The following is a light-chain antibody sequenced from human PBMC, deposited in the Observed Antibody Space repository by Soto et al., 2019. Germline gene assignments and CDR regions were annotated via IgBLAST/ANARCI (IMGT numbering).Light chain of an antibody. J-gene: IGKJ1*01. CDR1: QRISSTF. Sequence: EIVLTQSPGTLSLSPGERASLSCRASQRISSTFLAWYQQKPGQAPRLLIYGASSRATGIPDRFSGSGSVTDFTLTISRLEAEDFAMYYCQQCGGSPTFGQGTKVEVK. V-gene: IGKV3-20*01. CDR2: GAS. CDR3: QQCGGSPT.